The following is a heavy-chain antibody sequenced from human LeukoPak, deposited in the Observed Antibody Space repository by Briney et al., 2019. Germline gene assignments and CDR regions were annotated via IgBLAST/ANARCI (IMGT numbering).Heavy chain of an antibody. CDR3: ARHFYSSGWYREDWYFDL. D-gene: IGHD6-19*01. J-gene: IGHJ2*01. CDR1: GGSISSYY. CDR2: IYYSGST. Sequence: SETLSLTCTVSGGSISSYYWGWIRQPPGKGLEWIGYIYYSGSTNYNPSLKSRVTISVDTSKNQFSLKLSSVTAADTAVYYCARHFYSSGWYREDWYFDLWGRGTLVTVSS. V-gene: IGHV4-59*08.